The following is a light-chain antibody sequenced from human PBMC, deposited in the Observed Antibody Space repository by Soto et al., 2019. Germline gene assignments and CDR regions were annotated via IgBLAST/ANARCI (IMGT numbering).Light chain of an antibody. J-gene: IGKJ5*01. CDR3: QHLNNYPIT. CDR1: QGISSN. Sequence: DIPLTQSPSFLSASVGDRITITCRASQGISSNLVWYQQKPGKAPKVLIYAASTLQSGVPSRFSGSGSGTEFTLTISSLQPEDFATYYCQHLNNYPITFGQGTRLEMK. CDR2: AAS. V-gene: IGKV1-9*01.